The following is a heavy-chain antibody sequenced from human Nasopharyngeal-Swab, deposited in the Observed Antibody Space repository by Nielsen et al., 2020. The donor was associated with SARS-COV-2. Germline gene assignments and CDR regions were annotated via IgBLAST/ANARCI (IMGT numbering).Heavy chain of an antibody. CDR1: GFTFSSYA. CDR3: ARVENSSGWYGYYDY. Sequence: GGSLRLSCSASGFTFSSYAMHWVRQAPGKGLEYVSAISSNGGSTYYADSVKGRFTISRDNSKNTLYLQMSSLRAEDTAVYYCARVENSSGWYGYYDYWGQGTLVTASS. J-gene: IGHJ4*02. CDR2: ISSNGGST. D-gene: IGHD6-19*01. V-gene: IGHV3-64D*08.